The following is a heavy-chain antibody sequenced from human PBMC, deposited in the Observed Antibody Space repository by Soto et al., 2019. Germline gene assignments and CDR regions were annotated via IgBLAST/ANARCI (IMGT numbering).Heavy chain of an antibody. D-gene: IGHD1-7*01. J-gene: IGHJ4*02. CDR2: IIPIFGTA. CDR1: GGTFSSYA. Sequence: ASVKVSCKASGGTFSSYAISWVRQAPGQGLEWMGGIIPIFGTANYAQKFQGRVTITADESTSTAYMELSSLRSEDTAVYYCARDHWNSLFGIDYWGQGTQVTVSS. CDR3: ARDHWNSLFGIDY. V-gene: IGHV1-69*13.